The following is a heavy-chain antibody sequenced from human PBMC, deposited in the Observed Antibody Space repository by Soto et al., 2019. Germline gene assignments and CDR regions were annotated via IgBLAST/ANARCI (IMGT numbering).Heavy chain of an antibody. D-gene: IGHD6-6*01. V-gene: IGHV4-39*07. J-gene: IGHJ6*02. CDR3: ARGDFLAALHGMDV. CDR1: GGSISSSSYY. CDR2: IYYSGST. Sequence: SETLSLTCTVSGGSISSSSYYWGWIRQPPGKGLEWIGSIYYSGSTYYNPSLKSRVTISVDTSKNQFSLKLSSVTAADTAVYYCARGDFLAALHGMDVWGQGTRVTVSS.